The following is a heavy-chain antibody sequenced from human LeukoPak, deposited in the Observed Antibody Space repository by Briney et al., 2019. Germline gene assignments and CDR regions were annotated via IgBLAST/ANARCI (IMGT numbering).Heavy chain of an antibody. J-gene: IGHJ6*03. CDR3: ARDREGITNWASYYYYMDV. CDR2: INTNTGNP. D-gene: IGHD3-3*01. V-gene: IGHV7-4-1*02. Sequence: GASVTVSCKASGYTFTSYGMNWVRQAPGQGLEWMGWINTNTGNPTYAQGFTGRFVFSLDTSVSTAYLQISSLKAEDTAVYYCARDREGITNWASYYYYMDVWGKGTTVTVSS. CDR1: GYTFTSYG.